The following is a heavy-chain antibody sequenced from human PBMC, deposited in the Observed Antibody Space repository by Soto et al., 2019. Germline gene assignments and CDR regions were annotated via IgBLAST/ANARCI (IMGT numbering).Heavy chain of an antibody. J-gene: IGHJ4*02. CDR1: GFTFSSYS. Sequence: GGALRLSCAASGFTFSSYSMSWVRQAPGKGLEWVSAISGSGGSTYYADSVKGRFTISRDNSKNTLYLQMNSLRAADTAVYYCARERDSSGHEGLYYFDYWGQGTLVTVSS. V-gene: IGHV3-23*01. CDR3: ARERDSSGHEGLYYFDY. D-gene: IGHD3-22*01. CDR2: ISGSGGST.